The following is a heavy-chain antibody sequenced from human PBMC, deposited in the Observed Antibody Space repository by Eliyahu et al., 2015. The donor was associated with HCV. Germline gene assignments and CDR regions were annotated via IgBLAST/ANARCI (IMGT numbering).Heavy chain of an antibody. CDR1: GGSISSSXYY. CDR2: IYYSGST. J-gene: IGHJ4*02. V-gene: IGHV4-39*01. D-gene: IGHD4-23*01. Sequence: QLQLQESGPGLVKPSETLSLTCTVSGGSISSSXYYWGWXRQPPGKGLEWIGGIYYSGSTYXNPSLKSRVTISVDTSKNQFSLKLSSVTAADTAVYYCARHSLGVPGATAVVTAPFDYWGQGTLVTVSS. CDR3: ARHSLGVPGATAVVTAPFDY.